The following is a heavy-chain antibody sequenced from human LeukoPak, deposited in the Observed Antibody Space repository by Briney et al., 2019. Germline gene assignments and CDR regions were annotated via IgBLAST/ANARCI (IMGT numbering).Heavy chain of an antibody. CDR3: ARGPRGDDRHYYYGMDV. CDR2: INHSGST. V-gene: IGHV4-34*01. D-gene: IGHD5-12*01. J-gene: IGHJ6*02. Sequence: SETLSLTCTVSGGSISSYYWSWIRQPPGKGLEWIGEINHSGSTNYSPSLNSRVTISIDTSKNQFSLTVNSVTAADTAVYYCARGPRGDDRHYYYGMDVWGQGTTVTVSS. CDR1: GGSISSYY.